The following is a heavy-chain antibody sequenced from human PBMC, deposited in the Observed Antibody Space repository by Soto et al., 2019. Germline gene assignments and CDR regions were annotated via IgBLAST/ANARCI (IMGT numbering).Heavy chain of an antibody. CDR2: FYYSGIT. CDR1: GGSISTGGHY. Sequence: SETLSLTCTVTGGSISTGGHYWSWIRQPPGQGLEWIGYFYYSGITNYNPSLKSRVTMSVDTSKNQFSLKLSSVTAADTAVYYCARGLLWFGELPTSQIGFDYWGQGTLVTVSS. D-gene: IGHD3-10*01. V-gene: IGHV4-61*08. CDR3: ARGLLWFGELPTSQIGFDY. J-gene: IGHJ4*02.